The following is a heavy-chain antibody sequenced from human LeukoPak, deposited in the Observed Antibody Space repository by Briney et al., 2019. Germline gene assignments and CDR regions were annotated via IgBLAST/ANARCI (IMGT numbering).Heavy chain of an antibody. Sequence: GGSLRLSCAASGFTVSSNYMSWVRQAPGKGLEWVSVIYSGGSTYYADSVKGRFTISRDNAKNSLYLQMNSLRAEDTAVYYCARADYDFWSDAFDIWGQGTMVTVSS. V-gene: IGHV3-53*01. J-gene: IGHJ3*02. CDR1: GFTVSSNY. CDR3: ARADYDFWSDAFDI. CDR2: IYSGGST. D-gene: IGHD3-3*01.